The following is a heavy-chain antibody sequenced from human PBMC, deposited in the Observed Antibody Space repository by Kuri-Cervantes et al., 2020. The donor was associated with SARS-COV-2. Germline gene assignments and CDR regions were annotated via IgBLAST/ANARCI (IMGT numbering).Heavy chain of an antibody. CDR3: ARCGGSGSYISHYYYYMDV. CDR1: GFTFSSYD. V-gene: IGHV3-48*04. J-gene: IGHJ6*03. D-gene: IGHD3-10*01. CDR2: IGSYGVTT. Sequence: ETLSLTCAASGFTFSSYDMSWVRQAPGKGLEWVSGIGSYGVTTYYADSVKGRFTISRDNAKNSLYLQMNSLRAEDTAVYYCARCGGSGSYISHYYYYMDVWGKGTTVTVSS.